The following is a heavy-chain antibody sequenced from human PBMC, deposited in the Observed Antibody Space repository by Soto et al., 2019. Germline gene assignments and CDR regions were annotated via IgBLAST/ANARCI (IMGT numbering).Heavy chain of an antibody. V-gene: IGHV3-15*01. CDR2: IKSKTDGGTT. J-gene: IGHJ6*02. D-gene: IGHD2-15*01. CDR1: GFTFSNAW. Sequence: EVQLVESGGGLVKPGGSLRLSCAASGFTFSNAWMSWVRQAPGKGLEWVGRIKSKTDGGTTDYAAPVKGRFTISRDDSKNTLYLQMNSLKTEDTAVYYCTTAEGSCSGGGCFDYYYGMDVWGQGTTVTVSS. CDR3: TTAEGSCSGGGCFDYYYGMDV.